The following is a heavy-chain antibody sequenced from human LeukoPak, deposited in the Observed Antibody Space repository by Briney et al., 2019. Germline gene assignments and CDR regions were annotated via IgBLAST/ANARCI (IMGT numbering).Heavy chain of an antibody. CDR2: IYYSGST. D-gene: IGHD2-2*03. J-gene: IGHJ3*02. CDR3: ARERGYCSSTSCYHDAFDI. Sequence: PSETLSLTCTVSGGSISSYYWSWIRQPPGKGLEWIGYIYYSGSTNYNPSLKSRVTISVDTSKNQFSLKLSSVTAADTAVYYCARERGYCSSTSCYHDAFDIWGQGTMVTVSS. V-gene: IGHV4-59*12. CDR1: GGSISSYY.